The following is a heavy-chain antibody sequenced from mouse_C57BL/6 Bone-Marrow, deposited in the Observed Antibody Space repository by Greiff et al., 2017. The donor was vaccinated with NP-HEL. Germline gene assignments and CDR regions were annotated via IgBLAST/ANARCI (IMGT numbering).Heavy chain of an antibody. CDR1: GFSLTSYA. D-gene: IGHD1-1*01. V-gene: IGHV2-9-1*01. Sequence: QVQLQQSGPGLVALSQSLSITCTVSGFSLTSYAISWVRQPPGKGLEWLGVLWTGGGTNYNSALKSRLSISKVNSKSQVFLKMNSLQTDDTARYYCARNPITTVVEGYAMDYWGQGTSVTVSS. J-gene: IGHJ4*01. CDR2: LWTGGGT. CDR3: ARNPITTVVEGYAMDY.